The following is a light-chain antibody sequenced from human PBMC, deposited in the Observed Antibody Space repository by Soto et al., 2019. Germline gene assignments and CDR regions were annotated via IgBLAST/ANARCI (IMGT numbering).Light chain of an antibody. CDR1: QGISNY. J-gene: IGKJ4*01. Sequence: IQLTQSPSSLSASVGDRVTITCRASQGISNYLVWYQQKPGKAPKLLIYAASTLQGGVPSRFSGSGYWTDFTLNISSLQPEDFATYYCQQFNSYPLTFGGGTKVDIK. CDR3: QQFNSYPLT. V-gene: IGKV1-9*01. CDR2: AAS.